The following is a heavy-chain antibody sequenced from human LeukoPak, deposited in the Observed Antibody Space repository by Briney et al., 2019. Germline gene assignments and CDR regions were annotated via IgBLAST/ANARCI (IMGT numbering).Heavy chain of an antibody. V-gene: IGHV3-11*01. CDR2: ISSSGDTI. CDR1: RFSISDYY. Sequence: PGGSLRLSCAASRFSISDYYMSWIRQAPGKGREWVSCISSSGDTIKYADSVKGRFIISRDNARNSLHLQMNSLRVEDTAVYYCVVQAGLTYYDISFDAWGQGTLVTVSS. J-gene: IGHJ5*02. D-gene: IGHD3-9*01. CDR3: VVQAGLTYYDISFDA.